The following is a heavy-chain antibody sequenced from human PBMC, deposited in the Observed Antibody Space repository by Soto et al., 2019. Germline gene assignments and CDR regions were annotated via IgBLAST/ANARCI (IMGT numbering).Heavy chain of an antibody. V-gene: IGHV3-23*01. J-gene: IGHJ4*02. CDR3: ANDPYTDIVATSYFDY. CDR1: GFTFSSYA. Sequence: EVQLLESGGGLVQPGGSLRLSCAASGFTFSSYAMSWVRQAPGKGLEWVSAISGSGGSTYYADSVKGRFTISRDNSKNTLYLQRNSLRAEDTAVYYCANDPYTDIVATSYFDYWGQGTLVTVSS. D-gene: IGHD5-12*01. CDR2: ISGSGGST.